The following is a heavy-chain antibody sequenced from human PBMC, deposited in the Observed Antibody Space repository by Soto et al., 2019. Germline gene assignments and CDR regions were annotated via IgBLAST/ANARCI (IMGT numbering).Heavy chain of an antibody. J-gene: IGHJ2*01. Sequence: SVKVSCKASGGTFSSYAISWVRQAPGQGLEWMGGIIPIFGTANYAQKFQGRVTITADKSTSTAYMELSSLRSEDTAVYYCARTPARSHIVVVTANWYFDLWGRGTLVTVSS. D-gene: IGHD2-21*02. V-gene: IGHV1-69*06. CDR2: IIPIFGTA. CDR3: ARTPARSHIVVVTANWYFDL. CDR1: GGTFSSYA.